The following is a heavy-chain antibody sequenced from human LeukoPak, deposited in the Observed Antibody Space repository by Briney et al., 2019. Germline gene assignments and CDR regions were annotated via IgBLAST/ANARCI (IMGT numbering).Heavy chain of an antibody. J-gene: IGHJ4*02. V-gene: IGHV3-33*01. CDR3: AREWGLIAVAGGPGY. CDR2: IWYDGRNK. Sequence: GGSLRLSCVPSGFTFSKYGMHWVRQAPGKGLEWLAIIWYDGRNKYYADSVKGRFTISRDNSKNTLFLEMTDLRAEDTAVYYCAREWGLIAVAGGPGYWGQGTLVTVSS. CDR1: GFTFSKYG. D-gene: IGHD6-19*01.